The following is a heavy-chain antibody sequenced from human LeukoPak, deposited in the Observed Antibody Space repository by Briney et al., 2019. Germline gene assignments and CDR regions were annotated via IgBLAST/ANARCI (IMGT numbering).Heavy chain of an antibody. J-gene: IGHJ4*02. CDR3: ARVDMVRGVINRTDY. V-gene: IGHV1-2*02. D-gene: IGHD3-10*01. CDR2: INPNSGGT. Sequence: GASVKVSCKASGYTFTSYDINWVRQATGQGLKWMGWINPNSGGTNYAQKFQGRVTMTRDTSISTAYMELSRLRSDDTAVYYCARVDMVRGVINRTDYWGQGTLVTVSS. CDR1: GYTFTSYD.